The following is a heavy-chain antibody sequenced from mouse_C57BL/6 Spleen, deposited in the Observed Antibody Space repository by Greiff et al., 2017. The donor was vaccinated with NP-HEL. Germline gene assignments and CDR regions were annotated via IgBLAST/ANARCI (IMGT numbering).Heavy chain of an antibody. J-gene: IGHJ4*01. Sequence: VQLQQPGAELVKPGASVKVSCKASGYTFTSYWMHWVKQRPGQGLEWIGRIHPSDSDTNYNHKFKGKATLTVDKSSSTDYMQLSSLTSEDSAVYYGASTAGPYAMDYWGQGTSVTVSS. CDR1: GYTFTSYW. D-gene: IGHD2-1*01. CDR3: ASTAGPYAMDY. CDR2: IHPSDSDT. V-gene: IGHV1-74*01.